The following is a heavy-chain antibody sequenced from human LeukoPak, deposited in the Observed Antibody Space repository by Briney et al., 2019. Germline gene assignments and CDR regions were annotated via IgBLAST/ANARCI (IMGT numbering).Heavy chain of an antibody. Sequence: SVKVSCKASGGTFSSYAISWVRQAPGQGLEWMGGIIPIFGTANYAQKFQGRVTIAADESTSTAYMELSSLRSEDTAVYYCARGELVKEAYFDYWGQGTLVTVSS. V-gene: IGHV1-69*13. CDR3: ARGELVKEAYFDY. D-gene: IGHD4-23*01. CDR2: IIPIFGTA. J-gene: IGHJ4*02. CDR1: GGTFSSYA.